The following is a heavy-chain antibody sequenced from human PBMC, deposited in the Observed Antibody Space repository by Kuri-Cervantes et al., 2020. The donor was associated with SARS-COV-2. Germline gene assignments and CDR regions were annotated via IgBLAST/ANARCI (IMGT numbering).Heavy chain of an antibody. CDR2: ISSSSSYI. CDR1: GFTFSSYS. D-gene: IGHD6-6*01. J-gene: IGHJ4*02. CDR3: ASPGNQYSSSSPFDY. Sequence: GESLKISCAASGFTFSSYSMNWVRQAPGKGLEWVSSISSSSSYIYYADSVKGRFTISRDNAKNSLYLQMNSLRAEDTAVYYCASPGNQYSSSSPFDYWGQGTLVTVSS. V-gene: IGHV3-21*01.